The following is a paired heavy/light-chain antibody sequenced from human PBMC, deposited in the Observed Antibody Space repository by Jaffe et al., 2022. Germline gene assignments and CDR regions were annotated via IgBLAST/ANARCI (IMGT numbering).Light chain of an antibody. J-gene: IGKJ3*01. CDR3: QQYYSYPL. CDR1: QGISSY. CDR2: AAS. V-gene: IGKV1-8*01. Sequence: AIRMTQSPSSLSASTGDRVTITCRASQGISSYLAWYQQKPGKAPKLLIYAASTLQSGVPSRFSGSGSGTDFTLTISCLQSEDFATYYCQQYYSYPLFGPGTKVDIK.
Heavy chain of an antibody. D-gene: IGHD1-7*01. V-gene: IGHV3-21*01. Sequence: EVQLVESGGGLVKPGGSLRLSCAASGFTFSSYSMNWVRQAPGKGLEWVSSISSSSSYIYYADSVKGRFTISRDNAKNSLYLQMNSLRAEDTAVYYCARDGGEGNWNSFMSLANDAFDIWGQGTMVTVSS. J-gene: IGHJ3*02. CDR3: ARDGGEGNWNSFMSLANDAFDI. CDR2: ISSSSSYI. CDR1: GFTFSSYS.